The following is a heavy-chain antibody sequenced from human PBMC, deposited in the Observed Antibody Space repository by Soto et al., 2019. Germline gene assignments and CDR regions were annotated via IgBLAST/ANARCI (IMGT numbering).Heavy chain of an antibody. J-gene: IGHJ6*02. CDR2: IKSNADGGAT. Sequence: GGSLRLSCAASGFTFSSYAMSWVRQAPGKGLEWVGHIKSNADGGATDYAAPVKGRFTVSRDDSRNTLYLQLNSLKTEDTAVYYCTTAPFSFITLPGTSFLIGMDVWGQGTTVTVSS. D-gene: IGHD3-10*01. CDR3: TTAPFSFITLPGTSFLIGMDV. V-gene: IGHV3-15*01. CDR1: GFTFSSYA.